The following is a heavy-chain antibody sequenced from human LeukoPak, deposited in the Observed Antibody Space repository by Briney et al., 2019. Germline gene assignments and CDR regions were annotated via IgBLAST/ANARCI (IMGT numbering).Heavy chain of an antibody. J-gene: IGHJ5*02. CDR3: VACSSASCYGDRFDP. CDR2: ISADGTT. D-gene: IGHD2-2*01. V-gene: IGHV3-23*01. Sequence: GGSLRLSCAASGLTFSSYAMTWVRQAPGKVLEWVSSISADGTTYYADSVKGRFTISRDNSRDTFFLEMNSLRAEDTALYYCVACSSASCYGDRFDPWGQGTLVTVSS. CDR1: GLTFSSYA.